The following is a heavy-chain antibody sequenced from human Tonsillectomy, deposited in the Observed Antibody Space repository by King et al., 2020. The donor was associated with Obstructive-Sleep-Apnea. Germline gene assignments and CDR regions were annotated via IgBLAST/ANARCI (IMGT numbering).Heavy chain of an antibody. CDR1: GGSISSYY. V-gene: IGHV4-4*07. J-gene: IGHJ4*02. CDR3: ATWKVRGVIQEY. Sequence: VQLQESGPGLVKPSETLSLTCTVSGGSISSYYWSWIRQPAGKGMEWIGRIHTSGSTNYNPSLKSRVTMSVDTSKNQFSLKLSSVTAADPAVYYCATWKVRGVIQEYWGQGTLVTVSS. D-gene: IGHD3-10*01. CDR2: IHTSGST.